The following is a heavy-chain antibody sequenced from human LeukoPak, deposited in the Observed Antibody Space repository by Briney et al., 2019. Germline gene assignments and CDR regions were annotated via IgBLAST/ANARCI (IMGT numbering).Heavy chain of an antibody. V-gene: IGHV4-34*01. CDR3: ARGVVVAAIFDY. D-gene: IGHD2-15*01. CDR2: INHSGST. Sequence: PSETLSLTCAVYGGSFSGYYWSWIRQPPGKGLEWIGEINHSGSTNYNPSLKSRVTISVDTSKNQFSLKLSSVTAADTAVYYCARGVVVAAIFDYWGQGTLVTVSS. CDR1: GGSFSGYY. J-gene: IGHJ4*02.